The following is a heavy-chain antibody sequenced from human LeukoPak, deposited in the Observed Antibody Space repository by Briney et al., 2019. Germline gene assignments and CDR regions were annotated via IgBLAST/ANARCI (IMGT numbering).Heavy chain of an antibody. J-gene: IGHJ4*02. CDR1: GFTFSSAW. D-gene: IGHD1-26*01. V-gene: IGHV3-15*04. CDR3: TTSGLGI. CDR2: IGTKTDGGTT. Sequence: RGSLRLSCAASGFTFSSAWMSWVRQAPGKGLESVGRIGTKTDGGTTDYIVPVKGRFTISRDDSKNTLYLQMNSLKTEDTAVYYCTTSGLGIWGQGTLVTVSS.